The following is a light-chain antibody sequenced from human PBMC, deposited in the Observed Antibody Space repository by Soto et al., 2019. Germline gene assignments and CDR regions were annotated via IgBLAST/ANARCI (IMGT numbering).Light chain of an antibody. CDR3: QQRFRWPLT. CDR1: QSLNIY. Sequence: EIVLTQSPATLSLSPGERATLSCRASQSLNIYLAWYQQKPGQSPRLLIYDASDRATGVPARFSGSGSGTEFTLTISSLEPEDFAVYYCQQRFRWPLTFGGGTKVEIK. V-gene: IGKV3-11*01. J-gene: IGKJ4*01. CDR2: DAS.